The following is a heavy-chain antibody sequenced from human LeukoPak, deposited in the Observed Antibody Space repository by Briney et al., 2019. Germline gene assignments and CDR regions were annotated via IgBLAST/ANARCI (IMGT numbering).Heavy chain of an antibody. CDR3: AREGIAVAGDAFDI. V-gene: IGHV4-39*07. D-gene: IGHD6-19*01. Sequence: PSETLSLTCTVSGGSISSSSYYWGWIRQPPGKGLEWIGSIYYSGSTYCNPSLKSRVTISVDTSKNQFSLKLSSVTAADTAVYYCAREGIAVAGDAFDIWGQGTMVTVSS. J-gene: IGHJ3*02. CDR2: IYYSGST. CDR1: GGSISSSSYY.